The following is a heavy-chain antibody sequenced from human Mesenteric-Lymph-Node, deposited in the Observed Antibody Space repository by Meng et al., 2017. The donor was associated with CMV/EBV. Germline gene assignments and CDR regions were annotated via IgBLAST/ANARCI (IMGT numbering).Heavy chain of an antibody. CDR3: ARRGLTTVNPVGYDY. Sequence: GGSLRLSCAASGLTFSVYWMTWVRQAPGKGLEWVANIKQDGSEKYYVDSVKGRFTIPRDNAKNSLYLQMNSLRADDTAVYYCARRGLTTVNPVGYDYWGQGTLVTVSS. CDR1: GLTFSVYW. V-gene: IGHV3-7*01. J-gene: IGHJ4*02. CDR2: IKQDGSEK. D-gene: IGHD4-11*01.